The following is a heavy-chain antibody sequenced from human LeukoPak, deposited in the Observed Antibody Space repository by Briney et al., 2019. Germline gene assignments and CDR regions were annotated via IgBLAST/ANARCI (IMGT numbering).Heavy chain of an antibody. CDR1: GYTFTGYY. D-gene: IGHD2-2*01. Sequence: ASVKVSCKASGYTFTGYYMHWVRQAPGQGLEWMGWINPNSGGTNYAQKFQGRVTMTRDTSISTAYMELSRLRSDDTAVYYCARELGVPAAISSSYYYYMDVWGKGTTVTVSS. CDR2: INPNSGGT. J-gene: IGHJ6*03. CDR3: ARELGVPAAISSSYYYYMDV. V-gene: IGHV1-2*02.